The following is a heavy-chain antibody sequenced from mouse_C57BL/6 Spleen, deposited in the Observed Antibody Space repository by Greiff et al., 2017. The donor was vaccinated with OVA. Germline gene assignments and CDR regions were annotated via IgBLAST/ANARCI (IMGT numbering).Heavy chain of an antibody. CDR3: ARWAYGSSYWYFDV. V-gene: IGHV1-22*01. CDR2: INPNNGGT. J-gene: IGHJ1*03. Sequence: VQLQQSGPELVKPGASVKMSCKASGYTFTDYNMHWVKQSHGKSLEWIGYINPNNGGTSYNQKFKGKATSTVNKSSSTAYMELRSLTSEDSSVYYGARWAYGSSYWYFDVWGTGTTVTVSS. CDR1: GYTFTDYN. D-gene: IGHD1-1*01.